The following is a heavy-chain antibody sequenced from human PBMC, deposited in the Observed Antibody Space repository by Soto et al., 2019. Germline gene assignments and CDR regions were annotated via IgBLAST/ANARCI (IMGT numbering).Heavy chain of an antibody. Sequence: QVQLVQSGAEVKKPGASVKVSCKASGYTFTSYGISGVRQAPGQGLEGMGWISAYNGNTNYAQKLQGRVTMTTDTSTSTAYMELRSLRSDDTAVYYCARAQIVLRYFDWLFSGPFDSWGQGTLVTVSS. CDR2: ISAYNGNT. D-gene: IGHD3-9*01. V-gene: IGHV1-18*04. J-gene: IGHJ4*02. CDR1: GYTFTSYG. CDR3: ARAQIVLRYFDWLFSGPFDS.